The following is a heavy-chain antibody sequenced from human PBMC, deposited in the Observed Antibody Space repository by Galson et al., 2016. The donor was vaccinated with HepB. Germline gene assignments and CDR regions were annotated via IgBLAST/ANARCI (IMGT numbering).Heavy chain of an antibody. CDR1: GYTFTSHY. V-gene: IGHV1-46*01. J-gene: IGHJ6*02. CDR2: INPSGGST. CDR3: ARGADSSSYSYYYGMDV. D-gene: IGHD3-22*01. Sequence: SVKVSCKASGYTFTSHYIHWVRQAPRQGLEWVGIINPSGGSTSYAPKFQGRLTLTRDTSTSTAYTELSRLTSEDTAVYYWARGADSSSYSYYYGMDVWGQVTTVTVSS.